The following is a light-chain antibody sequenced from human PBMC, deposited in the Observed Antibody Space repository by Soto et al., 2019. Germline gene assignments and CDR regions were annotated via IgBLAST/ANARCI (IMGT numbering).Light chain of an antibody. CDR3: QEDKSGPT. V-gene: IGKV1-27*01. J-gene: IGKJ1*01. CDR1: QGISNS. Sequence: DIQMTQSPSSLSASVGDRVTITCRASQGISNSLAWYQQKPGKAPKVLIYAASILQSVAPSRFSGSGSGTDSTPTISGPQPEDGATYYCQEDKSGPTFGQGTKVEIK. CDR2: AAS.